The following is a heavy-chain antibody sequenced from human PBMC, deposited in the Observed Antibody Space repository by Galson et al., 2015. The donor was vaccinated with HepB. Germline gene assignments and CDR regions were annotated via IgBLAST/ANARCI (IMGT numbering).Heavy chain of an antibody. CDR3: TTGLGYCSGGSCYYSGVAFDI. CDR2: IKSKTDGGTT. D-gene: IGHD2-15*01. Sequence: SLRLSCAASGFTFSNAWMSWVRQAPGKGLEWVGRIKSKTDGGTTDYAAPVKGRFTISRDDSKNTLYLQMNSLKTEDTAVYYCTTGLGYCSGGSCYYSGVAFDIWGQGTMVTVSS. J-gene: IGHJ3*02. CDR1: GFTFSNAW. V-gene: IGHV3-15*01.